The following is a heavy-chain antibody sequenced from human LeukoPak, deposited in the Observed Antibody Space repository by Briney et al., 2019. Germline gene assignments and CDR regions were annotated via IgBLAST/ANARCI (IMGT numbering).Heavy chain of an antibody. CDR1: GFTFSDYY. V-gene: IGHV3-11*01. CDR2: ISSSGSTI. D-gene: IGHD1-26*01. CDR3: ARAIYSGSYSGAFDI. J-gene: IGHJ3*02. Sequence: GGSLRLSCAASGFTFSDYYMSWIRQAPGKGLEWVSYISSSGSTIYYADSVKGRFTISRDNAKNSLYLQMHSLRAEDTAVYYCARAIYSGSYSGAFDIWGQGTMVTVSS.